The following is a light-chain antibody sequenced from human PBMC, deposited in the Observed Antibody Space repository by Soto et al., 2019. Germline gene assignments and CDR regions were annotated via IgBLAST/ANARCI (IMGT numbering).Light chain of an antibody. J-gene: IGKJ5*01. CDR3: QQRSNWLT. Sequence: ESVYPQCPRTLNISPGERATLSCRASQSVSSYLAWYQQKPGQAPRLLIYDASNRATGIPARFSGSGSGTDFTLTISSLEPEDFAVYYCQQRSNWLTFGQGTRLEIK. CDR2: DAS. V-gene: IGKV3-11*01. CDR1: QSVSSY.